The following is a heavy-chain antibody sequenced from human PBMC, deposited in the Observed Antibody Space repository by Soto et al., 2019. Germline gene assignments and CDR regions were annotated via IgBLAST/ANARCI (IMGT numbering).Heavy chain of an antibody. Sequence: QLQLQESGPGLVKPSETLSLNCTVSGGPIRGYYWSWIRQSPEKGLEWLGYVFWSGNTNYNPALKSQFSMSVDTSKNQISLNLRSVTASDTAVYYCARHPQYFQYWGQGTLVIVSS. CDR1: GGPIRGYY. V-gene: IGHV4-59*08. CDR2: VFWSGNT. CDR3: ARHPQYFQY. J-gene: IGHJ1*01.